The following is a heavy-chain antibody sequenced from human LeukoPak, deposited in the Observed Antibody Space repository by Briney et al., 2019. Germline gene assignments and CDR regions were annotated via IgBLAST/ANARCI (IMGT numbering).Heavy chain of an antibody. CDR1: GASIGLYY. V-gene: IGHV4-4*07. D-gene: IGHD6-19*01. CDR2: IYTSGTS. CDR3: ARDRAVPHYYYGMDV. J-gene: IGHJ6*02. Sequence: SQTLSLTCTVSGASIGLYYWSWIRQPAGKGLEWVGRIYTSGTSNYSPSLKSRVTMSLDLSKNQLSLKLNSVTAADTAVYYCARDRAVPHYYYGMDVWGQGTTVTVSS.